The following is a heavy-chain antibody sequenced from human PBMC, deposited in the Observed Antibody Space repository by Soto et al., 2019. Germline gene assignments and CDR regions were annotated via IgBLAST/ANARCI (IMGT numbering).Heavy chain of an antibody. D-gene: IGHD6-6*01. CDR2: IIPFLGTT. CDR3: AREGYTSSSIHSFLDS. Sequence: SVKVSCKASGGTFSSYGISWVRQAPGQGLEWMGRIIPFLGTTNNAQNFQDRLTVTADTSTNTAFMELSSLRSDDTAVYYCAREGYTSSSIHSFLDSWGQGTLVTVSS. CDR1: GGTFSSYG. V-gene: IGHV1-69*10. J-gene: IGHJ4*02.